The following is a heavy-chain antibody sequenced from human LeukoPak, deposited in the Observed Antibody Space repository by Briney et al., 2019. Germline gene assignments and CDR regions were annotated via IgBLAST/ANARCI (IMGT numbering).Heavy chain of an antibody. Sequence: ASVKVSCQASGYTFTNYGITWVRQAPGQGLEWMGWISAYNGNTNYAQKLQDRVNMTTDTSTSTAYMELRSLRSDDTALYYCARGSGIYSYFDSWGQGTLVTVSS. CDR3: ARGSGIYSYFDS. CDR2: ISAYNGNT. J-gene: IGHJ4*02. D-gene: IGHD1-26*01. V-gene: IGHV1-18*01. CDR1: GYTFTNYG.